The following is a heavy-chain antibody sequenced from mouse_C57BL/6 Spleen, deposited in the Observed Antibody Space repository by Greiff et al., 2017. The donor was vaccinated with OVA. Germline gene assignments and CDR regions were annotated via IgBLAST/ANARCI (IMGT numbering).Heavy chain of an antibody. Sequence: DVKLQESGPGLVKPSQSLSLTCSVTGYSITSGYYWNWIRQFPGNKLEWMGYISYDGSNNYNPSLKNRISITRDTSKNQFFLKLNSVTTEDTATYYCARGYYGSSPMDYWGQGTSVTVSS. CDR2: ISYDGSN. D-gene: IGHD1-1*01. CDR1: GYSITSGYY. CDR3: ARGYYGSSPMDY. J-gene: IGHJ4*01. V-gene: IGHV3-6*01.